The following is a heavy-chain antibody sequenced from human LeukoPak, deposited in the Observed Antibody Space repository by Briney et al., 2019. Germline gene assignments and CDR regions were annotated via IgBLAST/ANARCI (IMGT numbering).Heavy chain of an antibody. CDR3: ARSRWDTAMGLFDY. CDR2: IIPIFGTA. CDR1: GGTFSSYA. V-gene: IGHV1-69*05. Sequence: SVKVSCKASGGTFSSYAISWVRQAPGQGLEWMGGIIPIFGTANYAQKFQGRVTITTDESTSTAYMELSSLRSEDTAVYYCARSRWDTAMGLFDYWGQGTLVTVSS. D-gene: IGHD5-18*01. J-gene: IGHJ4*02.